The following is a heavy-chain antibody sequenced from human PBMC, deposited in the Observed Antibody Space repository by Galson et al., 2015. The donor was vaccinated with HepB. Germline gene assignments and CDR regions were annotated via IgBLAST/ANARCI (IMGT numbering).Heavy chain of an antibody. CDR2: IWNDGSNK. D-gene: IGHD3-10*01. V-gene: IGHV3-33*01. Sequence: SLRLSCAASGFTLSSYGMHWVRQAPGKGLEWVALIWNDGSNKYFADSVKGRFTISRDNSKNTLVLQMNSLRAEDTAVYYCARGVVQGDYHYYYLDVWGKGTTVTVSS. CDR1: GFTLSSYG. J-gene: IGHJ6*03. CDR3: ARGVVQGDYHYYYLDV.